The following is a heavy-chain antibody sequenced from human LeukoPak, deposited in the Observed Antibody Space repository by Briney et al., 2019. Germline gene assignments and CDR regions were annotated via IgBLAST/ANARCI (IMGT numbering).Heavy chain of an antibody. Sequence: GGSLRLSCAASGFTVSSNYMNWVRQAPGKGLEWVSTIYTYADTTYADSVKGRFTISRDNFKNTLYLQMNSLRAEDTAVYYCARDPAPNSSGWYYYFDYWGQGTLVTVSS. CDR1: GFTVSSNY. V-gene: IGHV3-53*01. CDR3: ARDPAPNSSGWYYYFDY. D-gene: IGHD6-19*01. J-gene: IGHJ4*02. CDR2: IYTYADT.